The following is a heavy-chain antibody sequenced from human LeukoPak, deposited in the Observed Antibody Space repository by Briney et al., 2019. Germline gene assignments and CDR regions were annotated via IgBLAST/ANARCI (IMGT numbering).Heavy chain of an antibody. Sequence: EASVKVSCKASGYTFIGYYMHWVRQAPGQGLEWMGWINPNSGGTNYAQKFQGRVTMTRDTSISTAYMELSRLRSDDTAVYYCARDAALYSAPGDYGMDVWGQGTTVTVSS. J-gene: IGHJ6*02. CDR2: INPNSGGT. D-gene: IGHD1-26*01. V-gene: IGHV1-2*02. CDR1: GYTFIGYY. CDR3: ARDAALYSAPGDYGMDV.